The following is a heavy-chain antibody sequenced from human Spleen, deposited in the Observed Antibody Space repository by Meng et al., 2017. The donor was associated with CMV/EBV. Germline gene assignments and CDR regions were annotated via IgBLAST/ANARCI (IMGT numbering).Heavy chain of an antibody. Sequence: LRLSCTVSGYSISSGYYWGWIRQPPGKGLEWIGSIYHSGSTYYNPSLKGRVTISVDTSKNQFSLKMSPVTAADTAVYYCARGGTIFGVVTQRRFDPWGQGTLVTVSS. V-gene: IGHV4-38-2*02. J-gene: IGHJ5*02. CDR3: ARGGTIFGVVTQRRFDP. D-gene: IGHD3-3*01. CDR2: IYHSGST. CDR1: GYSISSGYY.